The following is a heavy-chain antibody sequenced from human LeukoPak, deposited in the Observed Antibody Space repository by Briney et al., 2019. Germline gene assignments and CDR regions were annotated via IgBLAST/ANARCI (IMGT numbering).Heavy chain of an antibody. CDR2: IYYSGST. J-gene: IGHJ4*02. D-gene: IGHD4-17*01. V-gene: IGHV4-39*01. Sequence: SETLSLTCTVSGGSISSSSYYWGWIRQPPGKGLEWIGSIYYSGSTYYNPSLKSRVIISVDTSKNQFSLKLSSVTAADTAVYYCARISRMTTVTTRDYWGQGTLVTVSS. CDR3: ARISRMTTVTTRDY. CDR1: GGSISSSSYY.